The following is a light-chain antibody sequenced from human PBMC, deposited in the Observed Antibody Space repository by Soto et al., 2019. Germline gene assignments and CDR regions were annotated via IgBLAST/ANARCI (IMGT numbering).Light chain of an antibody. J-gene: IGLJ3*02. CDR1: SSDVGGYNY. V-gene: IGLV2-8*01. CDR2: GVT. Sequence: QSALTQPPSASGSPGQSVTISCTGTSSDVGGYNYVSWYQQHPGKAPKLMLYGVTKRPSGVPDRFSGSKSGNTASLTVSGLQAEDEADYYGSSYAGTNNLVFGGGTKLTVL. CDR3: SSYAGTNNLV.